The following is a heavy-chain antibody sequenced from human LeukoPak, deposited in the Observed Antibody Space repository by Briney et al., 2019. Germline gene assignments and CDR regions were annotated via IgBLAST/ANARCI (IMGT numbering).Heavy chain of an antibody. V-gene: IGHV1-2*02. CDR3: ARSYGSYYGSAFDI. Sequence: ASVKVSCEASGYTFTGYYMHWVRQAPGQGLEWMGWINPNSGDTNSAQKFEGRVTMTRDTSISTTYMELSRLKSDETAVYFCARSYGSYYGSAFDIWGQGTMVTVSS. D-gene: IGHD1-26*01. CDR1: GYTFTGYY. J-gene: IGHJ3*02. CDR2: INPNSGDT.